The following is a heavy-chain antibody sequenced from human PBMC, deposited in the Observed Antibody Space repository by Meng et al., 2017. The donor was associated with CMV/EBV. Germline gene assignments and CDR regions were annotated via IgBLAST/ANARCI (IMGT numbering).Heavy chain of an antibody. CDR3: ATYIGNYINWYFDL. Sequence: QVQLVQSGAEVKKPGSSVKVSCKASGYTFTGYYLHWVRQAPGQGLEWMGWINPNSGGTNYAQKFQGRVTMTRDTSISTAYMELSRLRSDDTAVYYCATYIGNYINWYFDLWGRGTLVTVSS. V-gene: IGHV1-2*02. D-gene: IGHD1-7*01. J-gene: IGHJ2*01. CDR1: GYTFTGYY. CDR2: INPNSGGT.